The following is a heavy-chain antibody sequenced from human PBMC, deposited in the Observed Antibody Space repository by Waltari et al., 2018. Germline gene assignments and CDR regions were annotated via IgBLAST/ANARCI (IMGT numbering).Heavy chain of an antibody. CDR3: ARTRRGYSSSPTGDY. CDR2: IYYSGST. Sequence: QVQLQESGPGLVKPSQTLSLTCSVSGGSISSGDYYWSWIRQPPGKGLEWIGYIYYSGSTYYNPSLKSRVTISVDTSKNQFSLKLSSVTAADTAVYYCARTRRGYSSSPTGDYWGQGTLVTVSS. V-gene: IGHV4-30-4*08. CDR1: GGSISSGDYY. D-gene: IGHD6-6*01. J-gene: IGHJ4*02.